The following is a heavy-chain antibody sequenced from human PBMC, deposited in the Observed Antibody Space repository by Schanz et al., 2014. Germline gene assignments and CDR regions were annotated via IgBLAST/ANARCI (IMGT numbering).Heavy chain of an antibody. D-gene: IGHD6-19*01. CDR1: GFSVSSNF. Sequence: VQLVESGGGLVQPGGSLRLSCAASGFSVSSNFMTWVRQAPGKGLEWVSIVSHDGFTKHYADSVRGRFTLSRDNSKNTVYLQMNSLRAEDTALYFCATDYSGGGCHIWGQGTMVTVSS. V-gene: IGHV3-30*03. CDR3: ATDYSGGGCHI. CDR2: VSHDGFTK. J-gene: IGHJ3*02.